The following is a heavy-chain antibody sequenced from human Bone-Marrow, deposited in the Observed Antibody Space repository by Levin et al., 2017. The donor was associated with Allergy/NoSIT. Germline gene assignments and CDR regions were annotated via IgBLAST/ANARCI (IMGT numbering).Heavy chain of an antibody. CDR3: ARGGLIVVVPAAIRGTFFARYFDR. CDR2: INPNSGGT. D-gene: IGHD2-2*02. J-gene: IGHJ2*01. CDR1: GYTFTGYY. V-gene: IGHV1-2*02. Sequence: ASVKVSCKASGYTFTGYYMHWVRQAPGQGLEWMGWINPNSGGTNYAQKFQGRVTMTRDTSISTAYMELSRLRSDDTAVYYCARGGLIVVVPAAIRGTFFARYFDRWGRGTLVTVSS.